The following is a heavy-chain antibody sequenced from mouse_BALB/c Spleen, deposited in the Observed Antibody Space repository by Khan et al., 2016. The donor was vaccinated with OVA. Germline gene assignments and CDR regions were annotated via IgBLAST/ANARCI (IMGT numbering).Heavy chain of an antibody. V-gene: IGHV1-4*01. CDR1: GYTFTTYT. J-gene: IGHJ3*01. Sequence: QVQLKQSGAELARPGASVKMSCKASGYTFTTYTIHWVKQRPGQGLEWIGYIIPSTDYTNYNQKFKDKATLTADKSSTTAYMQLRSLTSEDSAVYYCTRAGAYYRSDGWFAYWGQGTLVTVSA. CDR2: IIPSTDYT. D-gene: IGHD2-14*01. CDR3: TRAGAYYRSDGWFAY.